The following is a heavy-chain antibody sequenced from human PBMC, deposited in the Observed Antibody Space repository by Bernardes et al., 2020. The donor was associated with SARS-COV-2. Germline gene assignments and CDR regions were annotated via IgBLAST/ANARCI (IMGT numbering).Heavy chain of an antibody. D-gene: IGHD6-13*01. Sequence: LSLTCTVSGGSISSDYWSWIRQPPGKALEWIGHSGSTNYSPSLKSRVTISIDTSKNQFSLKLFSVTAADTAVYYCARLGHYTNTWYYFDYWGQGALVTVSS. J-gene: IGHJ4*02. V-gene: IGHV4-59*08. CDR3: ARLGHYTNTWYYFDY. CDR2: SGST. CDR1: GGSISSDY.